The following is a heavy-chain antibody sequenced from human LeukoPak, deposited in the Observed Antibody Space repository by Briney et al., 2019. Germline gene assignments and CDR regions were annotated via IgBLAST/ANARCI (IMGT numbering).Heavy chain of an antibody. Sequence: APVKASCKPSGYTFTRYYMHWVRQAPGPRLEWMGIINPSGGSTSYAQKFQGRVTMTRDTSTSTVYMELSSLRSEDTAVYYCARIVYSSSLVWFDPWGQGTLVTVSS. D-gene: IGHD6-6*01. CDR3: ARIVYSSSLVWFDP. V-gene: IGHV1-46*01. J-gene: IGHJ5*02. CDR2: INPSGGST. CDR1: GYTFTRYY.